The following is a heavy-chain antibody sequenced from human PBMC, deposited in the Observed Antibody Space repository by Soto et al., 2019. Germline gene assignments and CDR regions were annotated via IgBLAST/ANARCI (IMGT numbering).Heavy chain of an antibody. D-gene: IGHD1-1*01. CDR1: GYSITNNG. CDR3: GKDIRSGSIDY. V-gene: IGHV3-33*06. J-gene: IGHJ4*02. CDR2: IWAHGTDQ. Sequence: QMRLVQSGGGVVQPGRSLTLSCAASGYSITNNGMHWVRQAPGKGLEWVALIWAHGTDQYYADSVKGRFTVSRDTSTNTVYLQMNSLRAEDTARYYCGKDIRSGSIDYWGQGTLVTVSS.